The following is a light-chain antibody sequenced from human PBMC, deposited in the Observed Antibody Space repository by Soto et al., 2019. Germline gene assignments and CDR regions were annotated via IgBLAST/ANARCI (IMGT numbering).Light chain of an antibody. CDR2: SGS. V-gene: IGKV1-12*01. Sequence: DIQMTQSPSSVSASVGDRVTISCRASQVISSWLAWYQEKPGKAPKLLIYSGSTLQSGVPSRFSGSGSGTNYTLTINSLQPEDFATYFCQQANSFPHTFGQGTKLEIK. CDR1: QVISSW. CDR3: QQANSFPHT. J-gene: IGKJ2*01.